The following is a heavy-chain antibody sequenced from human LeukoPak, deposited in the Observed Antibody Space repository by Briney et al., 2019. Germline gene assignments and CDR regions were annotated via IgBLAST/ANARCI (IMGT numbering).Heavy chain of an antibody. Sequence: PSETLSLTCTVSGVSISSSSYYWGWIRQPPGKGLEWIGSIYYSGSANYNPSLKSRVTISVDTSKNQFSLKLSSVTAAHTAVYYCARSLYCCGSDSFDIWGQGTMVTVSS. J-gene: IGHJ3*02. D-gene: IGHD3-10*01. CDR2: IYYSGSA. CDR3: ARSLYCCGSDSFDI. CDR1: GVSISSSSYY. V-gene: IGHV4-39*07.